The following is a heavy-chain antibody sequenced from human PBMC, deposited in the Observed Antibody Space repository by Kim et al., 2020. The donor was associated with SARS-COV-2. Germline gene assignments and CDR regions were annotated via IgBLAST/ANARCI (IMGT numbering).Heavy chain of an antibody. D-gene: IGHD2-21*02. CDR3: ARGSRICGSDCYSNVDY. CDR2: ISGSSSTI. J-gene: IGHJ4*02. V-gene: IGHV3-48*04. Sequence: GGSLRLSCAASEFTFSSYSMNWVRQAPGKGLEWVSYISGSSSTIYYADSVKGRFTISRDNAKNSLYLQMNSLRVEDTAVYYCARGSRICGSDCYSNVDYWGQGTLVTVSS. CDR1: EFTFSSYS.